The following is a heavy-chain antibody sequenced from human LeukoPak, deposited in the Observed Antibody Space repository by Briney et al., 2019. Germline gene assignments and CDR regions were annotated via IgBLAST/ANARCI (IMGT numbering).Heavy chain of an antibody. D-gene: IGHD5-24*01. CDR2: IIPILGIA. V-gene: IGHV1-69*02. Sequence: SVKVSCKASGYTFTGYYMHWVRQAPGQGLEWMGRIIPILGIANYAQKFQGRVTITADKSTSTAYMELSSLRSEDTAVYYCAVRRPRRDGYNSPFDYWGQGTLVTVSS. CDR1: GYTFTGYY. J-gene: IGHJ4*02. CDR3: AVRRPRRDGYNSPFDY.